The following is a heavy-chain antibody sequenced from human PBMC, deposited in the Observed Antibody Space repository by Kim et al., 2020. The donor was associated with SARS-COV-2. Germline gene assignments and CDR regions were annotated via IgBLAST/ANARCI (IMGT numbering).Heavy chain of an antibody. Sequence: TSYAQKFQGRVTMTRDTSTRTVYMELSSLRSEATAVYYCARASEDDAFDIWGQGTMVTVSS. J-gene: IGHJ3*02. CDR3: ARASEDDAFDI. V-gene: IGHV1-46*01. CDR2: T.